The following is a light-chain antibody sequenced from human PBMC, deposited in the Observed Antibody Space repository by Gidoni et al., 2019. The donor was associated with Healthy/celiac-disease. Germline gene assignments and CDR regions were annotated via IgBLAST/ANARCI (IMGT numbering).Light chain of an antibody. J-gene: IGKJ1*01. Sequence: DIQMTKSPSSLSASVGDRVTITCRASQSINSYLNWYQQKPGKAPKLLIYAASSLQRGVPSRFSGSGSGSDFTLTISRLQPEEFATYYCQQSYSTLLAFGQGTKVEIK. CDR2: AAS. CDR3: QQSYSTLLA. V-gene: IGKV1-39*01. CDR1: QSINSY.